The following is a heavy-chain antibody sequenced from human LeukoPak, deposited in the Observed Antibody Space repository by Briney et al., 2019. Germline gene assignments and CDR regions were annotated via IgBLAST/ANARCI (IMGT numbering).Heavy chain of an antibody. CDR3: AKDPGIAAAGKESWFDP. CDR1: GFTFSDYG. CDR2: IWYDGSNK. V-gene: IGHV3-30*02. D-gene: IGHD6-13*01. J-gene: IGHJ5*02. Sequence: PGGSLRLSCAASGFTFSDYGTHWVRQAPGKGLEWVAVIWYDGSNKYYADSVKGRFTISRDNSKNTLYLQMNSLRAEDTAVYYCAKDPGIAAAGKESWFDPWGQGTLVTVSS.